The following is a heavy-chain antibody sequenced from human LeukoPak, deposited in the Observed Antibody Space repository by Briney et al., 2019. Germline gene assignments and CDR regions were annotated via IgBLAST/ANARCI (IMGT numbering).Heavy chain of an antibody. CDR1: VYTFTGYY. J-gene: IGHJ4*02. Sequence: ASVKVSYTASVYTFTGYYMHWVRQAPGQGLEWMGWINPNSGGTNYAQKFQGRVTMTRDTSISTAYMELSRLRSDDTAVYYCARDQNGGTPPDYWGQGTLVTVSS. V-gene: IGHV1-2*02. CDR2: INPNSGGT. D-gene: IGHD4-23*01. CDR3: ARDQNGGTPPDY.